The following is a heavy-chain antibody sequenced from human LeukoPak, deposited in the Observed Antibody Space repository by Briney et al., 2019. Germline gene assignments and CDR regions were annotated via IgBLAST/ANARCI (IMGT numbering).Heavy chain of an antibody. V-gene: IGHV5-51*01. CDR2: IYPGDSDT. J-gene: IGHJ3*02. CDR1: GYSFTSYW. Sequence: GESLKISCKGSGYSFTSYWIGWVRQMPGKGLEWMGIIYPGDSDTRYSPSFQGQVTISADKSISTAYLQWSSLKASDTAMYYCARQCSSSCQKGDAFDIWGQGTMVTVSS. D-gene: IGHD6-13*01. CDR3: ARQCSSSCQKGDAFDI.